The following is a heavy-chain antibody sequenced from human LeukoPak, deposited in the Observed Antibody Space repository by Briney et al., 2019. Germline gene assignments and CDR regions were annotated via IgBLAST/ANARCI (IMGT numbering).Heavy chain of an antibody. Sequence: ASVKVSCKASGYTFTSYGISWVRQAPGQGLEGMGWISVYNGNTNYAQKLQGRVTMTTDTSTSTAYMELRSLRSDDTAVYYCARGPRRAYCSSTSCPLQTDYWGQGTLVTVSS. J-gene: IGHJ4*02. V-gene: IGHV1-18*04. CDR3: ARGPRRAYCSSTSCPLQTDY. CDR2: ISVYNGNT. CDR1: GYTFTSYG. D-gene: IGHD2-2*01.